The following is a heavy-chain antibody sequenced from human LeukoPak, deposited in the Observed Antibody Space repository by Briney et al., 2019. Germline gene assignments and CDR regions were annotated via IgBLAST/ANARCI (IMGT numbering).Heavy chain of an antibody. Sequence: GGSLRLSCAVSGFTFSSHSMNWVRRAPGKGLEWLSYISRSASTRNYADSVKGRFTISRDNAKNSLYLQMNSLRAEDTAVYYCASAFGVAAADPFDSWGQGTLVTVSS. CDR1: GFTFSSHS. J-gene: IGHJ4*02. D-gene: IGHD6-13*01. CDR3: ASAFGVAAADPFDS. CDR2: ISRSASTR. V-gene: IGHV3-48*04.